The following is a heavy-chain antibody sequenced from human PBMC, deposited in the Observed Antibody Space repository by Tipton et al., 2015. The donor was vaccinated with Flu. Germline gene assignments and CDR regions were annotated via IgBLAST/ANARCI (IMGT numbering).Heavy chain of an antibody. CDR1: GFTFSSYE. D-gene: IGHD3-16*01. J-gene: IGHJ4*02. V-gene: IGHV3-48*03. CDR2: ISPSGSTK. Sequence: SLRLSCAASGFTFSSYEMNWVRQAPGKGLEWVSHISPSGSTKYYGDSVKGRFTISRDNAKNSLYLEMNSLRSEDTAVYYCTRGFIRLCDYWGQGTLVTVSS. CDR3: TRGFIRLCDY.